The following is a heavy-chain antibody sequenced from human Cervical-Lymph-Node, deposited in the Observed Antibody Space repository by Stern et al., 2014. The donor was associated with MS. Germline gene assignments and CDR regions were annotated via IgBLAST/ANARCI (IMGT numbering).Heavy chain of an antibody. CDR1: GDTYTGDY. D-gene: IGHD3-16*01. Sequence: QVQLVQSGAEVKKPGASVKVSCKAFGDTYTGDYIHWVRQAPGQGLEWMGRINAQSGGTDYPQRVQGRVTMTRDTSTSTDYMEVNSLRSDDTAVYYCARDKGVGSPSWGLYDYYYAMDVWGQGTTVTVSS. V-gene: IGHV1-2*06. J-gene: IGHJ6*02. CDR2: INAQSGGT. CDR3: ARDKGVGSPSWGLYDYYYAMDV.